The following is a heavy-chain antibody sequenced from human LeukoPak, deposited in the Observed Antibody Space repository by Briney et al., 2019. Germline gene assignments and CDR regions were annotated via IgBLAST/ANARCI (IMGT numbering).Heavy chain of an antibody. V-gene: IGHV3-30*04. Sequence: GRSLRLSCAASGFTFSSYAMHWVRQAPGKGLEWVAVISYDGSNKYYADSVKGRFTISRDNSKNTLYLQMNSLRAEDTAVYYCARGGQYYDILTGYYPRYYFDYWGQGTLVTVSS. D-gene: IGHD3-9*01. CDR1: GFTFSSYA. CDR3: ARGGQYYDILTGYYPRYYFDY. J-gene: IGHJ4*02. CDR2: ISYDGSNK.